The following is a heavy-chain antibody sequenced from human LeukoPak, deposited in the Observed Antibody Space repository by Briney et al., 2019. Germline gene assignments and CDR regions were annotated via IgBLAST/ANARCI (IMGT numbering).Heavy chain of an antibody. CDR2: IKQDGSEK. CDR1: GFSFRSYW. CDR3: ARSLRVAVAASY. J-gene: IGHJ4*02. Sequence: GGSLRLSCSASGFSFRSYWMTWVRRAPGKGLEWVANIKQDGSEKYYVDSLKGRFTISRDNAKNSLYLQMNSLTAEDTAIYYCARSLRVAVAASYWGQGTLVTVSS. V-gene: IGHV3-7*01. D-gene: IGHD6-19*01.